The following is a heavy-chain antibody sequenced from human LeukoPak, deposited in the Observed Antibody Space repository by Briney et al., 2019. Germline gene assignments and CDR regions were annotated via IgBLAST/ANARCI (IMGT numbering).Heavy chain of an antibody. V-gene: IGHV3-49*04. Sequence: PGRSLRLSCTASGFTFGDFAMSWVRQAPGKGLEWVGFIRSNTYGGTTEYAASVKGRFTISRDDSKNTLYLQMNSLETEDTAVYYCTTHSRLAATGTFDYWGQGTLVTVSS. CDR2: IRSNTYGGTT. J-gene: IGHJ4*02. CDR1: GFTFGDFA. D-gene: IGHD1-1*01. CDR3: TTHSRLAATGTFDY.